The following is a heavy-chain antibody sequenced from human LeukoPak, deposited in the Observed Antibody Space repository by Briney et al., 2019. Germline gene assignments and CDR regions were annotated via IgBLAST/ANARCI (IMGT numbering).Heavy chain of an antibody. CDR2: ISPGSSFI. CDR1: GFTFSDYS. J-gene: IGHJ5*02. CDR3: AKDQRYCSSTSCFNWFDP. Sequence: PGGSLRLSCAASGFTFSDYSLNWVRQAPGKGLEWVSSISPGSSFIYYADSVKGRFTISRDNAKNSLYLQMNSLRAEDTAVYYCAKDQRYCSSTSCFNWFDPWGQGTLVTVSS. V-gene: IGHV3-21*04. D-gene: IGHD2-2*01.